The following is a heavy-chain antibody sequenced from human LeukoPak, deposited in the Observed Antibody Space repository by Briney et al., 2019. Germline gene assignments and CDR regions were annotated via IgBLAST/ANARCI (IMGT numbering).Heavy chain of an antibody. D-gene: IGHD2-15*01. CDR3: ARGYCSGGSCYWPFDY. CDR1: GGTFSSYA. V-gene: IGHV1-69*01. Sequence: SVKVSCKASGGTFSSYAISWVRQAPGQGLEWMGGIFPILGTANYAQKFQGRVTITADESTSTAYMELSSLRSEDTAVYYCARGYCSGGSCYWPFDYWGQGTLVTVSS. J-gene: IGHJ4*02. CDR2: IFPILGTA.